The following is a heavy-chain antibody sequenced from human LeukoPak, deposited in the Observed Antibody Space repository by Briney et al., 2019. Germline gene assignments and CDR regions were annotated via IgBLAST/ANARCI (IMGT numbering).Heavy chain of an antibody. J-gene: IGHJ4*02. D-gene: IGHD3-22*01. CDR1: GFTFNIYA. CDR2: ITSGGDVT. Sequence: PGGSLRLSCAASGFTFNIYAMSWVRQAPGKGLEWVSSITSGGDVTFYADSVKDRFTISRDNSKNTLYLQMSRLRAEDTAVYYCAKDRPNYHESNGHYYRPNGDYWGQGTLVTVSS. CDR3: AKDRPNYHESNGHYYRPNGDY. V-gene: IGHV3-23*01.